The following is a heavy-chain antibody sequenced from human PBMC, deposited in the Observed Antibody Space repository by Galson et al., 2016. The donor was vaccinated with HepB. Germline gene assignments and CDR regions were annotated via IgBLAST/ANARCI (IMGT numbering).Heavy chain of an antibody. CDR1: GYTFSNYG. D-gene: IGHD3-3*02. J-gene: IGHJ6*02. CDR2: ISTYSGNT. Sequence: SVKVSCKASGYTFSNYGITWVRQAPGQGLEWMGWISTYSGNTNYVQKLQDRVTMTTDSSTSTAFMELKSLKSDDTAVYYCARVDGIFGGGRNRHYYYGIDVWGQGTTVTVSS. V-gene: IGHV1-18*04. CDR3: ARVDGIFGGGRNRHYYYGIDV.